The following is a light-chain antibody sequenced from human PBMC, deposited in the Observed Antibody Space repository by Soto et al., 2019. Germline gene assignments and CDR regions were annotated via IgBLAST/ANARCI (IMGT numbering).Light chain of an antibody. J-gene: IGKJ4*01. Sequence: EIVLTQSPATLSLSPGERATLSCRASQSVSRYLAWYQQKPGQAPRLLIYDASSTATGIPAMFSGSGSGTDFTLTITSLEPEDFAVYYFQQRSNWPSTFGGGTKVEI. CDR2: DAS. V-gene: IGKV3-11*01. CDR1: QSVSRY. CDR3: QQRSNWPST.